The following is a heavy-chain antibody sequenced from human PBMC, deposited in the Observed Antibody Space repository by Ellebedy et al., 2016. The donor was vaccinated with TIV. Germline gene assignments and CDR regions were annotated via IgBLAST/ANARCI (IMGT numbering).Heavy chain of an antibody. J-gene: IGHJ4*02. Sequence: SVKVSXXASGYTFTSYGISWVRQAPGQGLEWMGGIISIFGTANYAQKFQGRVTLTADESTSTAYMELSSLRSEDTAVYYCASCSGGSCYLAYYFDYWGQGTLVTVSS. CDR1: GYTFTSYG. V-gene: IGHV1-69*13. CDR2: IISIFGTA. CDR3: ASCSGGSCYLAYYFDY. D-gene: IGHD2-15*01.